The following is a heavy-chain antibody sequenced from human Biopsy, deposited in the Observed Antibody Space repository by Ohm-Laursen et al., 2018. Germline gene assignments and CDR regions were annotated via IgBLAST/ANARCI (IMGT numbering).Heavy chain of an antibody. CDR3: ARWYGDLCYYYNGMDV. J-gene: IGHJ6*02. Sequence: SLRLSCSASGFTFNVYCIIRVRQAPGKGLEWVSSITSTTSSTYYADSVKGRVTISRDNANNSVSQQMNNLRVDDTAVYCCARWYGDLCYYYNGMDVWGQGTMVTVSS. CDR1: GFTFNVYC. D-gene: IGHD3-10*01. CDR2: ITSTTSST. V-gene: IGHV3-21*01.